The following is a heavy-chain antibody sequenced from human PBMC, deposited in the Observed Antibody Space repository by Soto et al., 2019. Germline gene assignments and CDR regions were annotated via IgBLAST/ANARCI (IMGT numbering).Heavy chain of an antibody. CDR2: IYHSGST. CDR3: AGGRYCSGGRCYSTQDY. J-gene: IGHJ4*02. D-gene: IGHD2-15*01. CDR1: GGSISSSNW. V-gene: IGHV4-4*02. Sequence: QVQLQESGPGLVKPSGTLSLTCAVSGGSISSSNWWSWVRQPPGKGLEWIGEIYHSGSTNYNPSLKNRATISVTESQNQFSLKRCAVAVADTVVYYCAGGRYCSGGRCYSTQDYWGQGTLVTVSS.